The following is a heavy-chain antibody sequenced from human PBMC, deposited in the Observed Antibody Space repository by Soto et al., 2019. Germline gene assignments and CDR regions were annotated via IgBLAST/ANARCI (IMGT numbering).Heavy chain of an antibody. D-gene: IGHD2-21*02. CDR1: GFTVSSNY. J-gene: IGHJ4*02. Sequence: EVQLVESGGGLVQPGGSLRLSCAASGFTVSSNYMSWVRQAPGKGLEWVSVIYSGGSTYYADSVKGRFTISRHNSKNTLYLQINGRRAEDTAVYYCARGLAYCGGDCYGGWFEYWGQGTLVTVSS. V-gene: IGHV3-53*04. CDR2: IYSGGST. CDR3: ARGLAYCGGDCYGGWFEY.